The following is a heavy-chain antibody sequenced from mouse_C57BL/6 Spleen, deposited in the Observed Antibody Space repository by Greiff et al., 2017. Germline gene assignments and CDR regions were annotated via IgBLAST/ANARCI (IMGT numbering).Heavy chain of an antibody. J-gene: IGHJ2*01. CDR3: ARQLRENYFDY. CDR1: GFTFSSYG. V-gene: IGHV5-6*01. Sequence: EVKVVESGGDLVKPGGSLKLSCAASGFTFSSYGMSWVRQTPDKRLEWVATISSGGSYTYYPDSVKGRFTISRDNAKNTLYLQMSSLKSEDTAMYYCARQLRENYFDYRGQGTTRTVSS. CDR2: ISSGGSYT.